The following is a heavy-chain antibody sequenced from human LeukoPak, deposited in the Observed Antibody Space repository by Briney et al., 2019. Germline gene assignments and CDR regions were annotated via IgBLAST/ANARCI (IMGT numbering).Heavy chain of an antibody. CDR1: GGSISSSTSY. D-gene: IGHD1-26*01. J-gene: IGHJ5*02. CDR3: ARHRKVGSWFDT. CDR2: IYYSGST. V-gene: IGHV4-39*01. Sequence: PSETLSLTCTVFGGSISSSTSYWGWIRQPPGKGLEWIGSIYYSGSTYYNPSLKSRVTISVDTSKNQFSLKLTSVTAADTAVYYCARHRKVGSWFDTWGQGTLVTVSS.